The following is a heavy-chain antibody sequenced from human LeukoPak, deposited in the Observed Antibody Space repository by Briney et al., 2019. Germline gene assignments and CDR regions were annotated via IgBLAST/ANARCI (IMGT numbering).Heavy chain of an antibody. Sequence: ASVKVSCKASGGTFSSYAISWVRQAPGQGLEWMGGIIPIFGTANYAQKFQGRVTITADEATSTAYMELSSLRSEDTAVYYCARALIVVVPAAPLEYHYYGMDVWGKGTTVTVSS. D-gene: IGHD2-2*01. V-gene: IGHV1-69*01. J-gene: IGHJ6*04. CDR1: GGTFSSYA. CDR2: IIPIFGTA. CDR3: ARALIVVVPAAPLEYHYYGMDV.